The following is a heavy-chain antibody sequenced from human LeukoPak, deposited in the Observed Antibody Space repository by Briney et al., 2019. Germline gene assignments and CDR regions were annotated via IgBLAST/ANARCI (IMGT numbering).Heavy chain of an antibody. V-gene: IGHV3-48*03. CDR3: ARGQWLVDY. Sequence: GGSLRLSCAASGFTFSSYEMNWVRQAPGKGLEWVSYISSSGSTIYYADSVKGRFTISRDNAKNSLYLQTNSLRAEDTAVYYCARGQWLVDYWGQGTLVTVSS. J-gene: IGHJ4*02. CDR1: GFTFSSYE. D-gene: IGHD6-19*01. CDR2: ISSSGSTI.